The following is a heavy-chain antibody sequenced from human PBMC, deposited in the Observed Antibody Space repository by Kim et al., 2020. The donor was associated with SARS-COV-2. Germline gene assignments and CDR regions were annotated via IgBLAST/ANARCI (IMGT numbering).Heavy chain of an antibody. CDR3: ATDRGGWGGCSCGIDY. D-gene: IGHD5-18*01. J-gene: IGHJ4*02. V-gene: IGHV3-23*01. Sequence: VKGRFTISRGNSQNTLHLQLNGLRAEDTAVYYCATDRGGWGGCSCGIDYWGQGTLVTVSS.